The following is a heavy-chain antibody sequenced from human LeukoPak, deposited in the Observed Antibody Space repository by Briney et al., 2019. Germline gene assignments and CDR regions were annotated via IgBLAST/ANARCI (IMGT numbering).Heavy chain of an antibody. CDR3: ARDLAAAGLYWYFDL. D-gene: IGHD6-13*01. CDR1: GGSLSSGDYY. J-gene: IGHJ2*01. CDR2: IYYSGST. V-gene: IGHV4-61*08. Sequence: SQTLSLTCTVSGGSLSSGDYYWSWIRQPPGKGLEWIGYIYYSGSTNYNPSLKSRVTISVDTSKNQFSLKLSSVTAADTAVYYCARDLAAAGLYWYFDLWGRGTLVTVSS.